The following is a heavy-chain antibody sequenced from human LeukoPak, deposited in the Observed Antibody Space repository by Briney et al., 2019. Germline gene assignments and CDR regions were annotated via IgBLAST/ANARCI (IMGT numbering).Heavy chain of an antibody. V-gene: IGHV4-4*02. CDR3: ARRRAVAGGYFDY. CDR2: IYHSGST. D-gene: IGHD6-19*01. J-gene: IGHJ4*02. CDR1: GGSISSSNW. Sequence: SGTLSLTCAVSGGSISSSNWWSWVRQPPGKGLEWIGEIYHSGSTNYNPSLKSRVTISVDKSKNQFSLKLSSVTAADTAVYYCARRRAVAGGYFDYWGQGTLVTVSS.